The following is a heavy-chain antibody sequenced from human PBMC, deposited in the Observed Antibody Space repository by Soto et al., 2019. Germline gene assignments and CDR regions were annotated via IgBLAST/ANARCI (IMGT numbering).Heavy chain of an antibody. D-gene: IGHD3-22*01. V-gene: IGHV1-24*01. CDR1: GCTLTELP. CDR2: FDPDAGEK. J-gene: IGHJ4*01. CDR3: ATGFRDYDSSGYEPR. Sequence: SVKVSGKVSGCTLTELPIPRVGPAPRKGVEWMGGFDPDAGEKTTAQKFQGRVTMTEDTYTYTDYMELSSLRYEDTAVYYCATGFRDYDSSGYEPRWGHGTLVTVSS.